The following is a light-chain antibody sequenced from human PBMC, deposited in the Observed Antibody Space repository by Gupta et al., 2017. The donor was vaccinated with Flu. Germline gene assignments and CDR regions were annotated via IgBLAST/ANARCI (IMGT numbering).Light chain of an antibody. CDR2: GNN. V-gene: IGLV1-40*01. CDR1: NSNIGAGYD. CDR3: QSYDSSLSGSV. Sequence: QSVLTQPPAVSGAPGQRVTISCSGSNSNIGAGYDVHWYQQFPGTAPKFLIYGNNNRPSGVPDRISGSKSCTSASLTITWLRADDAADYYCQSYDSSLSGSVFCGGTKLTVL. J-gene: IGLJ2*01.